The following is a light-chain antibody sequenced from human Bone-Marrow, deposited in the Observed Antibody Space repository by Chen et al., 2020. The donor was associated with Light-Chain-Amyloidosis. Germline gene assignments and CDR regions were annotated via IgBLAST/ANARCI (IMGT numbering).Light chain of an antibody. V-gene: IGLV3-25*03. Sequence: SELTQPPSVSVSPGQTARITCSGDPFPGKFGNWYQQKQGQAPVLVIFKDRERPSWIPERFSGSKSGAIVTLTISGAQAENEAEYYCPSLDSSGYFFVFGGGTKVTVL. CDR1: PFPGKF. J-gene: IGLJ1*01. CDR2: KDR. CDR3: PSLDSSGYFFV.